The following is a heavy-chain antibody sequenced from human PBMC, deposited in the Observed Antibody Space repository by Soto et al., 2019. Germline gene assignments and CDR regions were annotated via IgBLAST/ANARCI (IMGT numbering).Heavy chain of an antibody. V-gene: IGHV5-51*01. J-gene: IGHJ6*02. CDR3: ARSVWGSNFSSSTMDV. D-gene: IGHD3-16*01. CDR2: IYPGDSDT. Sequence: YWSWIRQPPGKGLEWMGIIYPGDSDTRYSPSFQGQVTISADKSISTAYLQWRSLKASDTAMYYCARSVWGSNFSSSTMDVWGQGTTVTVSS. CDR1: YW.